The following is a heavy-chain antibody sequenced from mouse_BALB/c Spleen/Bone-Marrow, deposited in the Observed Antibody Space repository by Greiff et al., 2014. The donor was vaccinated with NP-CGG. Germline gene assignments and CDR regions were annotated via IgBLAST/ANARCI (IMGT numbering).Heavy chain of an antibody. D-gene: IGHD2-14*01. Sequence: VQLQQSGAELVKPGASVKLSCTASGFNIKDTYMRWVKQRPEQGLEWIGRTDPANGNTKYDPKFQGKATITADTSSNTAYLQLSSLTSEDTAVYYCASYRYAWYFDVWGAGTTVTVSS. V-gene: IGHV14-3*02. J-gene: IGHJ1*01. CDR1: GFNIKDTY. CDR2: TDPANGNT. CDR3: ASYRYAWYFDV.